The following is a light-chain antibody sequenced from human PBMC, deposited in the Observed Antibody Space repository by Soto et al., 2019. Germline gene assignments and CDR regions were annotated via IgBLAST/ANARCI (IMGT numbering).Light chain of an antibody. CDR3: CSYASSSTYV. V-gene: IGLV2-23*01. CDR2: EGT. J-gene: IGLJ1*01. CDR1: SSDVGSYNL. Sequence: QSVLTQPASVSGSPGQSITISCTGTSSDVGSYNLVSWYQQHPGKAPKLMIYEGTKRPSGVSDRFSGSRSGNTASLTISGLQAEDEADYYCCSYASSSTYVFGSGTKLTLL.